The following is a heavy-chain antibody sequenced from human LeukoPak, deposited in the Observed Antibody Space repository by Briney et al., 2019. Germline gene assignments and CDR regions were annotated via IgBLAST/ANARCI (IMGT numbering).Heavy chain of an antibody. Sequence: GASVKVSCKASGYTFTGYYMHWVRQAPGQGLEWMGWINPNSGDRNYAQKLQGRVTMTRDTSISTAYMELSRLRSDDTAGYYCARDLFGYDFWSGYSGYFDYWGQGTLVTVSS. CDR3: ARDLFGYDFWSGYSGYFDY. J-gene: IGHJ4*02. CDR1: GYTFTGYY. D-gene: IGHD3-3*01. CDR2: INPNSGDR. V-gene: IGHV1-2*02.